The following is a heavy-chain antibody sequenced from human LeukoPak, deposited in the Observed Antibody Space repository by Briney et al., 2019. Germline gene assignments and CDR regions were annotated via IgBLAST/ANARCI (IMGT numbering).Heavy chain of an antibody. D-gene: IGHD4/OR15-4a*01. J-gene: IGHJ4*02. CDR2: IHYSGST. Sequence: SQTLSLTCTFSGCSIIKWNRHWGGIPKHPERGLEGIWFIHYSGSTYSKPSLRSRVTISIDTSKNQLSLNIISVTAADTAVYFCARTSEEKGYGALDYWGQGTLVTVSS. CDR3: ARTSEEKGYGALDY. V-gene: IGHV4-31*03. CDR1: GCSIIKWNRH.